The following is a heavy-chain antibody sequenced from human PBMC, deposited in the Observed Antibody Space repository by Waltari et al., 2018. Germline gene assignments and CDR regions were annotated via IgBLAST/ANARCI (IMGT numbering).Heavy chain of an antibody. V-gene: IGHV3-23*01. CDR3: VNSGEVPAVIGDTWFDP. CDR2: ITGTISDT. D-gene: IGHD2-2*01. J-gene: IGHJ5*02. CDR1: GFTFSKYA. Sequence: EVQLLESGGGLVQPGGSLRLSCTASGFTFSKYAMSWVRQTPGTGLEWGSGITGTISDTYYADSVKGRFTISRDDSKNTLYLQMNSLRVEDTAVYHCVNSGEVPAVIGDTWFDPWGQGTLVTVSS.